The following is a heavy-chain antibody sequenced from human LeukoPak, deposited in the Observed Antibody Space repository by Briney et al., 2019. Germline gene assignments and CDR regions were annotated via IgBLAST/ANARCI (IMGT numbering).Heavy chain of an antibody. CDR3: ARGGTVASYYYYTMDV. V-gene: IGHV4-30-2*01. Sequence: SQTLSLTCAASGDSISSGGYSWSWIRQPPGKGLEWIGYISHSGSTYYNPSLKSRVTISVDRSKNQFSLKLSSVAAADTAVYYCARGGTVASYYYYTMDVWGQGTTVTVSS. J-gene: IGHJ6*02. CDR2: ISHSGST. CDR1: GDSISSGGYS. D-gene: IGHD4-23*01.